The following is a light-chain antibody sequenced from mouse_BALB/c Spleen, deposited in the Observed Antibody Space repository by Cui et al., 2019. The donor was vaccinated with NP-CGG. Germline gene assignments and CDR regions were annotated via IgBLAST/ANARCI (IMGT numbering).Light chain of an antibody. CDR1: TGAVTTSNY. J-gene: IGLJ1*01. CDR3: ALWYSNHWV. CDR2: GTN. V-gene: IGLV1*01. Sequence: QAVVTQESARTTSPGETVTLTCRSSTGAVTTSNYANWVQEKPDHLFTGLIGGTNNRAPGVPARFSGSLIGDKAVLTITGAQTEDEAIYFCALWYSNHWVFGGGTKLTVL.